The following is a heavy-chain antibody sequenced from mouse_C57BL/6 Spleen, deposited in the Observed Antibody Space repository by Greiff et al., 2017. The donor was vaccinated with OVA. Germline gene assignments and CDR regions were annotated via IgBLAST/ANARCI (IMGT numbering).Heavy chain of an antibody. J-gene: IGHJ3*01. CDR1: GFNITDYY. CDR2: IDPEDGET. D-gene: IGHD3-2*02. V-gene: IGHV14-2*01. CDR3: VLDSSGLFAY. Sequence: VQLQQSGAELVKPGASVKLSCTASGFNITDYYMHWVKQRTEQGLEWIGRIDPEDGETKYAPKFQGKATITADTSSNTADLQRSSLTSEDTAVYYGVLDSSGLFAYWGQGTLVTVSA.